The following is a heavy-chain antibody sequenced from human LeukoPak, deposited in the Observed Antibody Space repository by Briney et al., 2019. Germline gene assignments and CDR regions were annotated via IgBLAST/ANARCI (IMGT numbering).Heavy chain of an antibody. CDR3: ARAPVGATVFGAFDI. Sequence: SETLSLTCTVSGGSISSYYWSWIRQPPGKGLEWIGYIYYSGSTNYNPSLKSRVTISVDTSKNQFSLKLSSVTAADTAVYYCARAPVGATVFGAFDIWGQGTMVTVSS. CDR1: GGSISSYY. J-gene: IGHJ3*02. CDR2: IYYSGST. V-gene: IGHV4-59*01. D-gene: IGHD1-26*01.